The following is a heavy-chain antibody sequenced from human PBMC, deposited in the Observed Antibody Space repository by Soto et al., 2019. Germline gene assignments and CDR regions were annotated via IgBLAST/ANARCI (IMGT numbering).Heavy chain of an antibody. J-gene: IGHJ5*02. Sequence: SETLSLTCTFSGVYISSYGLILLRQPPGKGLEWIGYIYYSGSTNYNPSLKSRVTISVDTSKNQFSLKLSSVTAADTAVYYCARLRVGATIDPWGQGTLVTVSS. CDR3: ARLRVGATIDP. V-gene: IGHV4-59*08. CDR1: GVYISSYG. CDR2: IYYSGST. D-gene: IGHD1-26*01.